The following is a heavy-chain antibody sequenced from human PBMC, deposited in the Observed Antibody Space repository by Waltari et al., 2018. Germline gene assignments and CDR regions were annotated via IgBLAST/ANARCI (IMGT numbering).Heavy chain of an antibody. V-gene: IGHV3-23*01. CDR3: AKPFYNWDDPLDS. CDR1: VFSFGSDA. Sequence: EVQLLESGGDFVQPGGSLRLSCAISVFSFGSDAINWVRQAPGTGREWVAAISVSDDTYYALSVNGRFTISRDTSRNTVYLHMNSLRAEDTAVYYCAKPFYNWDDPLDSWGQGTLVTVSS. CDR2: ISVSDDT. D-gene: IGHD1-20*01. J-gene: IGHJ4*02.